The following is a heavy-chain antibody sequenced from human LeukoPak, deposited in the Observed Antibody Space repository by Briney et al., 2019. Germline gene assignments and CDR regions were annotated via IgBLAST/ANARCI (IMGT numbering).Heavy chain of an antibody. V-gene: IGHV3-74*01. D-gene: IGHD4-23*01. Sequence: GGSLRLSCAASGFTFSSYWMNWVRQAPGKGLVWVSRIASDGSSTTYADSVKGRFSISRDNAKNTLYLQMDSLRVEDAAVYYCARGRPHGNDYWGQGTLVTVSS. CDR3: ARGRPHGNDY. J-gene: IGHJ4*02. CDR1: GFTFSSYW. CDR2: IASDGSST.